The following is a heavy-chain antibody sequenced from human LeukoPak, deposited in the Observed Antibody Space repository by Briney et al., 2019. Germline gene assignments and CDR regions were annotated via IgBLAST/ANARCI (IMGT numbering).Heavy chain of an antibody. Sequence: PSETLSLTCTVSGGSISSGSYYWSWIRQPAGKGLEWIGRIYYSGSTNYNPSLKSRVTISVDTSKNQFSLKLSSVTAADTAVYYCARGSGYYYYYTDVWGQGTLVTVSS. V-gene: IGHV4-61*10. J-gene: IGHJ6*03. CDR1: GGSISSGSYY. CDR3: ARGSGYYYYYTDV. CDR2: IYYSGST.